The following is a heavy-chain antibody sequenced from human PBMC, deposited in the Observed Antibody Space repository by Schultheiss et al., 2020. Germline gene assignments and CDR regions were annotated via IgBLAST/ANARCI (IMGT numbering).Heavy chain of an antibody. CDR3: ARDPRSGLITDYFDY. V-gene: IGHV3-30-3*01. J-gene: IGHJ4*02. Sequence: GESLKISCAASGFTFSSYAMSWVRQAPGKGLEWVAVISYDGSNKYYADSVKGRFTISRDNSKNTLYLQMNSLRAEDTAVYYCARDPRSGLITDYFDYWGQGTLVTVSS. CDR1: GFTFSSYA. CDR2: ISYDGSNK. D-gene: IGHD3-3*01.